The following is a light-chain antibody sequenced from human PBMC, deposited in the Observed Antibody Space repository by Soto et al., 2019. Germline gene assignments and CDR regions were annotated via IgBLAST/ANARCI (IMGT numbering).Light chain of an antibody. J-gene: IGKJ1*01. CDR1: QSISSSY. V-gene: IGKV3-20*01. Sequence: IVLTQSPATLSLSPGARATLSCRASQSISSSYLAWYQQKPGQAPRLLIYDASSRATGIPDRFSGSASGTDFTLTISRLEPEDLGVYYCQQYGYSHPWTFGQGTKVDIK. CDR3: QQYGYSHPWT. CDR2: DAS.